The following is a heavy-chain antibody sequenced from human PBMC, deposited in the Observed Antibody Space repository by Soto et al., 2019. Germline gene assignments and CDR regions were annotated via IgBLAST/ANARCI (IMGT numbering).Heavy chain of an antibody. V-gene: IGHV1-18*04. Sequence: QVQLVQSGAEVKKPGASVKVSCKASGYTFTSYGISWVRQAPGQGLEWMGWISAYNGNTNYAQKLQGRVTMTTDTSTNIAYMELSSLRSDDTGIYYCARGITMVRGVTHDNWFEPWGQGTLVTVSS. J-gene: IGHJ5*01. CDR1: GYTFTSYG. CDR2: ISAYNGNT. CDR3: ARGITMVRGVTHDNWFEP. D-gene: IGHD3-10*01.